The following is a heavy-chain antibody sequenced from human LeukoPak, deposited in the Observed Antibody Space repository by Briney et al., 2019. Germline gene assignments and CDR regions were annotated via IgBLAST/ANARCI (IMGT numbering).Heavy chain of an antibody. CDR2: ISHSGGST. J-gene: IGHJ4*02. Sequence: GVSLRLSCAASGFTFSSYAMNWVRQAPGKGLEWVSVISHSGGSTYYADSVKGRFTISRDNAKNSLYLQMNSLRAEDTAVYYCAITIFGVTYWGQGTLVTVSS. D-gene: IGHD3-3*01. V-gene: IGHV3-23*01. CDR3: AITIFGVTY. CDR1: GFTFSSYA.